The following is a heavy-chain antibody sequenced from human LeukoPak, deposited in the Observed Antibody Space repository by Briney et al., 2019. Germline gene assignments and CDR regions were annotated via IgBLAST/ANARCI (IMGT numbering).Heavy chain of an antibody. CDR3: AKDLRESTSSDGYFDY. Sequence: GGSLRLSCAASGFTFSSYVMSWVRQAPGKGLEWVSFISGSGDITSYADSVKGRFTISRDNSRNTVYLQMSSLRGEDTAVYYCAKDLRESTSSDGYFDYWGQGTQVTVSS. D-gene: IGHD2-2*01. V-gene: IGHV3-23*01. CDR1: GFTFSSYV. CDR2: ISGSGDIT. J-gene: IGHJ4*02.